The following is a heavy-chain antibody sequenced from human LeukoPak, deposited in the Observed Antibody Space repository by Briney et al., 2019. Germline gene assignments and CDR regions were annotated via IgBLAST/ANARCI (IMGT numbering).Heavy chain of an antibody. J-gene: IGHJ4*02. CDR1: EFTFSNYG. V-gene: IGHV3-30*18. D-gene: IGHD5-12*01. CDR3: VKGYSGPHY. Sequence: GGSLRLSCAASEFTFSNYGMHWVRQAPGKGLEWVAVISYDGTNKYYADSVKGRFTISRDNSNNTLYLQMNSLRAEDTAVYYSVKGYSGPHYCGQGTLITVSS. CDR2: ISYDGTNK.